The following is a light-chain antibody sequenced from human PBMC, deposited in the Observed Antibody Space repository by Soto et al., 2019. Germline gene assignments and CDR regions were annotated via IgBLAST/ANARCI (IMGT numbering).Light chain of an antibody. CDR3: QQYENLPS. CDR2: DAS. V-gene: IGKV1-33*01. CDR1: QDISNF. J-gene: IGKJ3*01. Sequence: DIQLTQSPSSLSASVGDRVSITCQASQDISNFLNWYQQKPGKAPKLLIYDASTLETGVPSRFSGRGSGTEFSLTISSLQPEDFAKYFCQQYENLPSFGPGTKVDIK.